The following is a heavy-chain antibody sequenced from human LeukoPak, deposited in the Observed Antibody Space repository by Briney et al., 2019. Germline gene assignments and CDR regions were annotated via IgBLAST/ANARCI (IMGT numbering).Heavy chain of an antibody. Sequence: SETLSLTCAVSGYSISSGYYWGWIRQPPGKGLEWIGSIYHSRSAYYNPSLKSRVTISVDTSKNQFSLKLSSVTAADTAVYYCARDTIVATSADAFDIWGQGTMVTVSS. J-gene: IGHJ3*02. CDR2: IYHSRSA. CDR3: ARDTIVATSADAFDI. CDR1: GYSISSGYY. V-gene: IGHV4-38-2*02. D-gene: IGHD5-12*01.